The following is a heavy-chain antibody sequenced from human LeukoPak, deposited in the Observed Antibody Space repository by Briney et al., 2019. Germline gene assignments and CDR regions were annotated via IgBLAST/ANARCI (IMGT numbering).Heavy chain of an antibody. CDR2: ISDSAATT. Sequence: GGSLRLSCAASGFTFSTYGMTWVRQAPGKGLEWVSAISDSAATTFYADSVKGRFTISRDNSKNTLYLQMNSLRAEDTAVYYCAKRGPGSPQSGKYYFDYWGQGTLVTVSS. V-gene: IGHV3-23*01. CDR3: AKRGPGSPQSGKYYFDY. D-gene: IGHD3-10*01. CDR1: GFTFSTYG. J-gene: IGHJ4*02.